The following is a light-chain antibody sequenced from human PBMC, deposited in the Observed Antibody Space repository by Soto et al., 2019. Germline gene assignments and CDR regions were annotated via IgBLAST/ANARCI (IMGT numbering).Light chain of an antibody. CDR2: AAS. J-gene: IGKJ4*01. CDR1: QSISSY. V-gene: IGKV1-39*01. CDR3: QQSYSTPLT. Sequence: DIQMTQSPSSLSASVGDRVTITCRASQSISSYLNWYQQKPGKAPKLLIYAASSLQSGVPSRFRGSGSGTDFTLTISSLQPEYFATYYCQQSYSTPLTFGGGTKVEIK.